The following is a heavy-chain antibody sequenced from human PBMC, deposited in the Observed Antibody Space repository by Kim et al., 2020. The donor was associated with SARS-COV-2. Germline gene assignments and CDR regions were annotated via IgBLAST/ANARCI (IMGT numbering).Heavy chain of an antibody. CDR1: GYSFTGYW. D-gene: IGHD3-10*01. J-gene: IGHJ5*02. CDR2: IYPGDSDT. V-gene: IGHV5-51*01. CDR3: ARRYSYGSVIQWGIWFDP. Sequence: GESLKISCKGSGYSFTGYWIAWVRQMPGKGLEWMGIIYPGDSDTRYSPSFQGQVTISADKSISTAYLQWSSLKASDTAMYYCARRYSYGSVIQWGIWFDPWGQGTLVTVSS.